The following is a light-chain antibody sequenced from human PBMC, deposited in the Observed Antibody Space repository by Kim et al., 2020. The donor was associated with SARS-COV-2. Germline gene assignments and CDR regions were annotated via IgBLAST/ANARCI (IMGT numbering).Light chain of an antibody. CDR3: QQSYSTPIT. J-gene: IGKJ5*01. CDR2: AAS. V-gene: IGKV1-39*01. CDR1: QSISSY. Sequence: VGDRVTITCRASQSISSYLNWYQQKPGKAPKLLIYAASSLQSGVPSRFSGSGSGTDFTLTISSLQPEDFATYYCQQSYSTPITFGQGTRLEIK.